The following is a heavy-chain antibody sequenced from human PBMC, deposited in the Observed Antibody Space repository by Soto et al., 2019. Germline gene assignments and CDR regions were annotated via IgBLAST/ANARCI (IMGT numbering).Heavy chain of an antibody. Sequence: EVQLVESGGGLVKTGSSLRLSCSASGFSFSNYTMNWIRQSPGKGLEWVSSISRGSGHIKYADSVKGRFTISRDNGRTSLYLQMNSLRAEDTALYYCTKDRDMATFGDHFDSWGQATLVTVSS. J-gene: IGHJ4*02. CDR2: ISRGSGHI. V-gene: IGHV3-21*02. CDR1: GFSFSNYT. D-gene: IGHD3-10*01. CDR3: TKDRDMATFGDHFDS.